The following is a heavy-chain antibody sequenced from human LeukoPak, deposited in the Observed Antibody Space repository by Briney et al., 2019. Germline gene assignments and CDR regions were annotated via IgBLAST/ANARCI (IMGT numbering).Heavy chain of an antibody. CDR3: ARVVYDYIWGSYRFDY. Sequence: SETLSLTCTVSGGSISSGGYYWSWIRQHPGKGLEWIGFIYYSGSTYYNPSLKSRVTFSVDTSKNQFSLKLSSVNAADTAVYYCARVVYDYIWGSYRFDYWGQGTLVTVSS. J-gene: IGHJ4*02. CDR1: GGSISSGGYY. CDR2: IYYSGST. D-gene: IGHD3-16*02. V-gene: IGHV4-31*03.